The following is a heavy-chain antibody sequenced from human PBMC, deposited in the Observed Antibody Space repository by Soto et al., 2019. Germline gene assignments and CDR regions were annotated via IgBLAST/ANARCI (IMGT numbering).Heavy chain of an antibody. CDR1: GFTFDDYA. Sequence: EVQLVESGGGLVQPGRSLRLSCATFGFTFDDYAMHWVRQAPGKGLEWVSGISWSGDSMGYADSVEGRFTISRDNARNSLFLHMSSLSAEDTAFYYCAKGTSDYIWGSYQLDAFDIWGQGTMVTVSS. D-gene: IGHD3-16*01. J-gene: IGHJ3*02. CDR3: AKGTSDYIWGSYQLDAFDI. V-gene: IGHV3-9*01. CDR2: ISWSGDSM.